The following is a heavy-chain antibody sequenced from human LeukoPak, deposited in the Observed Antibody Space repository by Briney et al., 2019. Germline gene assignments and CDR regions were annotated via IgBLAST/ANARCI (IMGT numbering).Heavy chain of an antibody. J-gene: IGHJ4*02. V-gene: IGHV3-7*01. CDR1: GFTFSSSW. D-gene: IGHD1-26*01. CDR3: AKAPNSGSYSCWLDH. CDR2: IKEDGREK. Sequence: GGSLRLSCATSGFTFSSSWMSWVRQAPGKGLECVANIKEDGREKYYVDSVKGRFTISRDNAKNSLYLQMSSLRAEDTAVYYCAKAPNSGSYSCWLDHWGQGTLVTVSS.